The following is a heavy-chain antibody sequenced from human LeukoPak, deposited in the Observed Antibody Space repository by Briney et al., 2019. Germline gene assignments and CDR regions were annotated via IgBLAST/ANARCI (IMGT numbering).Heavy chain of an antibody. CDR1: GYTFAPYY. Sequence: GASVKVSCRTSGYTFAPYYIHWVGQAPGQGLEWMGWGNPNGGSTNNAQKLKDRPTMTRDTPIRKAYMELSNLHSSDTAGYFCARGGVGCAYDMDVWGQGTTVTVS. V-gene: IGHV1-2*02. D-gene: IGHD2-2*01. CDR3: ARGGVGCAYDMDV. J-gene: IGHJ6*02. CDR2: GNPNGGST.